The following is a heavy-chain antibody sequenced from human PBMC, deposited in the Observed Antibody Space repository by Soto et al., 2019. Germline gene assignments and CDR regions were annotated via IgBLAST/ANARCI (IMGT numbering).Heavy chain of an antibody. CDR1: GFTFSSYA. J-gene: IGHJ4*02. CDR2: VSSSGGST. V-gene: IGHV3-23*01. CDR3: AKDRITIFGVVISY. D-gene: IGHD3-3*01. Sequence: EVQLLESGGGLVQPGGSLRLSCAASGFTFSSYAMSWVRQAPGKGLAWVSAVSSSGGSTYYADSVKGRFTISRDNSKNTLYLQMNSLRADDTAVYYCAKDRITIFGVVISYWGQGTLVTVSS.